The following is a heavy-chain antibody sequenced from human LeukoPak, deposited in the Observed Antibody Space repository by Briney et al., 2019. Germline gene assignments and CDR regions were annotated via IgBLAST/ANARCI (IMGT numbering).Heavy chain of an antibody. CDR3: ATLRPGATYYYYGMDV. V-gene: IGHV4-34*01. D-gene: IGHD1-26*01. Sequence: SETLSLTCAVYGGSFSGYYWSWIRQPPGKGLEWIGEINHSGSTNYNPSLKSRVTISVDTSKNQFSLKLSSVTAADTAVYYCATLRPGATYYYYGMDVWGKGTTVTVPS. J-gene: IGHJ6*04. CDR1: GGSFSGYY. CDR2: INHSGST.